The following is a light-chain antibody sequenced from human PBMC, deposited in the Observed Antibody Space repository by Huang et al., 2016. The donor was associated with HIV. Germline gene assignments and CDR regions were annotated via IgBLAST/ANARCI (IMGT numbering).Light chain of an antibody. Sequence: MTQSPPSLSASIGDRVTLTCRASRDISNFLAWYQQKPGKPPRLLLYAASILHSGVPSRFSGGGSGTNFTLTVSSLQPEDVANYYCQKYDSAPRTFGQGTKLEL. J-gene: IGKJ1*01. V-gene: IGKV1-27*01. CDR3: QKYDSAPRT. CDR2: AAS. CDR1: RDISNF.